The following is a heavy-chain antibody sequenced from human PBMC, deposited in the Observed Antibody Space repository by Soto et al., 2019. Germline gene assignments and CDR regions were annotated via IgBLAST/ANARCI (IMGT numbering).Heavy chain of an antibody. Sequence: QVQLQASGPGLVKPSQTLSLTCTVSVASISNNHYCWSWIRQSPGRGLEWLGHIYNGGTTYSNPSRKSRVTISVDTSNNQFSLKLNSVTGADTAVYYCDSGLYSEKVDSWGQGTLVTVSS. CDR2: IYNGGTT. J-gene: IGHJ4*02. D-gene: IGHD2-15*01. V-gene: IGHV4-30-4*01. CDR3: DSGLYSEKVDS. CDR1: VASISNNHYC.